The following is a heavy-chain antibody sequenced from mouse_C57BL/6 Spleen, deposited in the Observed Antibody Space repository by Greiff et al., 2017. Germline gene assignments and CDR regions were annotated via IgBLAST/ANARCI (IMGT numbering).Heavy chain of an antibody. V-gene: IGHV14-4*01. J-gene: IGHJ2*01. CDR3: TEGNYVGY. Sequence: EVQLQESGAELVRPGASVKLSCTASGFNIKDDYMHWVKQRPEQGLEWIGWIDPENGDTEYASKFQGKATITADTSSNTAYLQLSSLTSEDTAVYYCTEGNYVGYWGQGTTLTVSS. CDR1: GFNIKDDY. CDR2: IDPENGDT.